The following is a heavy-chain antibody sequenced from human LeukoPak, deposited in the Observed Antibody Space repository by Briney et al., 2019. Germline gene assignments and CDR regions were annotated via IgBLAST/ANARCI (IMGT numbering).Heavy chain of an antibody. J-gene: IGHJ3*02. V-gene: IGHV4-59*12. CDR1: GGSITGYH. Sequence: SETLSLTCTVSGGSITGYHWSWIRQPPGKGLEWIGYIYSSETTEYKPPLKSRVTISADTSENQFSLKLASVTAADTAIYYCARRNDFDIWGQGTMVTVSS. CDR2: IYSSETT. CDR3: ARRNDFDI.